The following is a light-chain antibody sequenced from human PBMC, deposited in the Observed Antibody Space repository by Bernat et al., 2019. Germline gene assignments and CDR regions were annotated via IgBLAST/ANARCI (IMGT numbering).Light chain of an antibody. V-gene: IGKV3-20*01. CDR3: QQYGSSSWT. J-gene: IGKJ1*01. CDR1: RNIDSNY. Sequence: IVLTQSPGTLSLSPGERATLSCRASRNIDSNYLAWYQQKPGQATRLLIFGASSRATGIPDRFSGSGSGTDFTLTISRLETEDFAVYFCQQYGSSSWTFGQGTKVEIK. CDR2: GAS.